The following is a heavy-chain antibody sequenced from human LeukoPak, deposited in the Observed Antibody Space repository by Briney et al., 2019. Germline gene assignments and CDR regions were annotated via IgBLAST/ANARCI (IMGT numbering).Heavy chain of an antibody. V-gene: IGHV3-74*01. J-gene: IGHJ4*02. CDR3: ARDSCSGGSCFEGFDY. CDR2: ITSEGSST. CDR1: GFTFSSYW. D-gene: IGHD2-15*01. Sequence: PGGSLRLSCAASGFTFSSYWMHWVRQVPGKGLVWVSRITSEGSSTSYADSVKGRFTISRDNSKNTLYLQMNSLRAEDTAVYYCARDSCSGGSCFEGFDYWGQGTLVTVSS.